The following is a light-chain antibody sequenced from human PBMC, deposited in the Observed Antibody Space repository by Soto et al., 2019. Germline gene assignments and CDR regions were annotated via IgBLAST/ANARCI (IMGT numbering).Light chain of an antibody. CDR1: SSDVGSYDL. V-gene: IGLV2-23*01. CDR2: EGN. J-gene: IGLJ1*01. CDR3: CSFADHYTFV. Sequence: QPFLPQPASGSGTPGQSITISCNGTSSDVGSYDLVSWYQQHPGKAPQLIICEGNKRPSGVSNRFSGSKSGNTASLTISGLQAEDEADYYCCSFADHYTFVFGTGTKVTAL.